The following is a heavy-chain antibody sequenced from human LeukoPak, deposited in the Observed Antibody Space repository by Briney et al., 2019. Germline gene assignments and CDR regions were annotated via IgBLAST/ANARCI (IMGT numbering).Heavy chain of an antibody. CDR2: IYYSGST. CDR3: ARRTRYGSGSYSFDY. Sequence: SETLSLTCTVSGGSISSSSYYWGWIRQPPGKGLEWIGYIYYSGSTYYNPSLKSRVTISVDTSKNQFSLKLSSVTAADTAVYYCARRTRYGSGSYSFDYWGQGTLVTVSS. V-gene: IGHV4-31*03. J-gene: IGHJ4*02. CDR1: GGSISSSSYY. D-gene: IGHD3-10*01.